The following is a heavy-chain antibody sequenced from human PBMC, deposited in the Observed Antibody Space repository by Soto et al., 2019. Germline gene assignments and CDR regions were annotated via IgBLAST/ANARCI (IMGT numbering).Heavy chain of an antibody. J-gene: IGHJ4*02. CDR2: ISPGGDNI. CDR3: VTETQWYFDD. CDR1: GFSFRLRY. V-gene: IGHV3-11*01. D-gene: IGHD2-8*01. Sequence: QVQLVESGGGLVNPRGSLRLSCAASGFSFRLRYMSWIRQAPGRGLEWVSYISPGGDNIHYADFWKGRFTISRDNPKDSLYLQMNSLRVEDTAVYYCVTETQWYFDDWGQGTLVTVSS.